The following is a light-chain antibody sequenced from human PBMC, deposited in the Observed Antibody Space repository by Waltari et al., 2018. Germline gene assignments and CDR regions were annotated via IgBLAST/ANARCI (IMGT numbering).Light chain of an antibody. CDR2: RAS. CDR1: QSINRW. CDR3: QQYSDDWT. Sequence: DTVSITCRASQSINRWLAWYQQKPGKAPNRLIYRASTLESGVPSRFSGSESGAEFTLTISSLQPDDFATYYCQQYSDDWTFGQGTKVEIK. J-gene: IGKJ1*01. V-gene: IGKV1-5*03.